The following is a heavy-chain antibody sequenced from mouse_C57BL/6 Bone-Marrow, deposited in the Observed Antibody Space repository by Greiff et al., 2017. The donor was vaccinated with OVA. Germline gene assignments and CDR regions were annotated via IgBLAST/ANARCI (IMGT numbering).Heavy chain of an antibody. V-gene: IGHV14-4*01. CDR2: IDPENGDT. CDR1: GFNIKDDH. J-gene: IGHJ4*01. CDR3: TPYVNYAMDY. Sequence: VQLQQSGAELVRPGASVKLSCTASGFNIKDDHMHWVKQRPEQGLEWIGWIDPENGDTEYASKFQGKATITADTSSNTAYLQLSSLTSEDTAVYYCTPYVNYAMDYWGQGTSVTVSS. D-gene: IGHD2-12*01.